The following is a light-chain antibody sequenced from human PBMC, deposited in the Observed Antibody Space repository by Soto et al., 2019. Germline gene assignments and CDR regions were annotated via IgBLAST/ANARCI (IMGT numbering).Light chain of an antibody. CDR2: DAS. CDR3: QQFNNYPLT. CDR1: QDISSA. Sequence: AIQLTQSPSSLSASVGERVTITCRASQDISSALAWYQQKPGKAPKLLIYDASGLESGVPSRFSGSGSGTDFTLTISSLQPEDFAAYYCQQFNNYPLTVGGGIKVDIK. V-gene: IGKV1D-13*01. J-gene: IGKJ4*01.